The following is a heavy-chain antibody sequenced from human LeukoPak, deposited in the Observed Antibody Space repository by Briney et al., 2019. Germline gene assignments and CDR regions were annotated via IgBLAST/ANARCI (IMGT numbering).Heavy chain of an antibody. CDR3: ARVELYYYGMDV. CDR1: GGSISSGDYY. V-gene: IGHV4-30-4*01. D-gene: IGHD1-1*01. CDR2: IYYSGST. J-gene: IGHJ6*02. Sequence: PSRTLSLTCTVSGGSISSGDYYWSWIRQPPGKGLEWIGYIYYSGSTYYNPSLKSRVTISVDTSKNQFSLKLSSVTAADTAVYYCARVELYYYGMDVWGQGTTVTVSS.